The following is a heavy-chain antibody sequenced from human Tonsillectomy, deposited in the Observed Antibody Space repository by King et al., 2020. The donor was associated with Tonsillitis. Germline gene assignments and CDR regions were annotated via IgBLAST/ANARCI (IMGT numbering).Heavy chain of an antibody. CDR3: AKDTVGSGVTTEFDH. Sequence: QLMQSGGGLVQPGRSLRLSCAASGFTFDDAMHWVRQAPGQGLEWVSGISWDSGTIGYADSVKGRFTISRDNAKKSLYLQMNSLRPEDTAWYYCAKDTVGSGVTTEFDHWGQGTLVTVSS. CDR1: GFTFDDA. J-gene: IGHJ4*02. V-gene: IGHV3-9*01. CDR2: ISWDSGTI. D-gene: IGHD4-17*01.